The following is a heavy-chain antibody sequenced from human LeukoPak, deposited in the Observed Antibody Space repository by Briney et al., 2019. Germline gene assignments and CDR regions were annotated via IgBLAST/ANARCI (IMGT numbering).Heavy chain of an antibody. V-gene: IGHV1-3*01. D-gene: IGHD5-12*01. CDR1: GYTFNTYA. CDR2: INAGNGNT. CDR3: ARAQGGYDFAAFDI. J-gene: IGHJ3*02. Sequence: ASGKVSCKASGYTFNTYAIHWVRQAPGQRPEWMGWINAGNGNTKSSQKFQGRVTLTRDKSASTAYMELSSLTSEDTAVYYCARAQGGYDFAAFDIWGQGTVVIVSS.